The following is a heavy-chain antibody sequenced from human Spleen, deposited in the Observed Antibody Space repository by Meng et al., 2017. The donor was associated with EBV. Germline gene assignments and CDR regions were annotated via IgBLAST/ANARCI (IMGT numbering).Heavy chain of an antibody. J-gene: IGHJ4*02. CDR2: IIPIFSTP. CDR1: GGTLSSYA. CDR3: AIARDCSGGVCYPDY. Sequence: QVQLVQSGAEVKKPGSSVKVSCKAAGGTLSSYAISWVRQAPGEGLEWMGGIIPIFSTPHYAQKFQDRVTITADLSTSTAYMELGSLTSDDTAVYFCAIARDCSGGVCYPDYWGQGTLVTVSS. D-gene: IGHD2-8*02. V-gene: IGHV1-69*01.